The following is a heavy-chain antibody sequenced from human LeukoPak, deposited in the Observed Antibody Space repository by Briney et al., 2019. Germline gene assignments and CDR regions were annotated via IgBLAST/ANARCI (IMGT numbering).Heavy chain of an antibody. CDR2: ISFSGSPT. CDR1: GFTFSDYY. CDR3: ARDRAYYYDSSGYYYFDH. V-gene: IGHV3-11*01. J-gene: IGHJ4*02. Sequence: GGSLRLSCAASGFTFSDYYMSWIRRAPGKGLEWVSYISFSGSPTQYADSVKGRFTISRDNAKNSLYLQMNSLRDEDTAVYYCARDRAYYYDSSGYYYFDHWGQGTLVTVSS. D-gene: IGHD3-22*01.